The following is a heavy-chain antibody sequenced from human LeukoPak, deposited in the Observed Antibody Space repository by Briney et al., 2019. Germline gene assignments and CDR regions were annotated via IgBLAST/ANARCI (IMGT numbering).Heavy chain of an antibody. Sequence: GSLRLSFAASGFTFSSYGMHWVRPAPGKGLEWLSYISSSSSMIYYADSVKGRFTISRDNAKNSLYLQMNSLRAADTAVYYCARMLAARPDDDRWGQGTLVTVSS. D-gene: IGHD6-6*01. CDR3: ARMLAARPDDDR. CDR1: GFTFSSYG. V-gene: IGHV3-48*04. J-gene: IGHJ5*02. CDR2: ISSSSSMI.